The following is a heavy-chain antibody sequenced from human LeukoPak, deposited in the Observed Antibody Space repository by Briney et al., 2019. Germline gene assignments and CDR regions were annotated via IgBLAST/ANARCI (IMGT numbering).Heavy chain of an antibody. CDR3: ARQQQQLWYD. V-gene: IGHV3-48*03. CDR1: GFTFISYE. D-gene: IGHD5-18*01. Sequence: GGALILACSASGFTFISYEMNWVRQAPGKGLELVSYISSRADTTYYADSVKGRFTIPRDNANNSLYMQLNSLRAEDTAVYFCARQQQQLWYDWGQGTLVTVSS. CDR2: ISSRADTT. J-gene: IGHJ4*02.